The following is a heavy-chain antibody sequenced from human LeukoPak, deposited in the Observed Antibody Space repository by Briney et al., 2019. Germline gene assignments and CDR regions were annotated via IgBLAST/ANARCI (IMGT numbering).Heavy chain of an antibody. J-gene: IGHJ4*02. D-gene: IGHD4-23*01. Sequence: GGSLRLSCEASGLTFRTYAMHWVRQAPGKGLEWVAVISYDADKKQYADSVKGRFTISRDNSKNTLYLQKNSLRAEDTAVYYCARGARKGDDYGGFFDYWGQGTLVTVSS. CDR3: ARGARKGDDYGGFFDY. V-gene: IGHV3-30*04. CDR2: ISYDADKK. CDR1: GLTFRTYA.